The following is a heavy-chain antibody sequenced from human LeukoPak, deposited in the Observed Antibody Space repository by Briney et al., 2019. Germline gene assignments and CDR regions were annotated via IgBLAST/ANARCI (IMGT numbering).Heavy chain of an antibody. CDR1: GGSFSGYY. D-gene: IGHD2-2*01. CDR2: INHSGST. Sequence: PSETLSLTCAVYGGSFSGYYWSWIRQPPGKGLEWIGEINHSGSTNYNPSLKSRVTISVDRSKNQFSLKLSSVTAADTAVYYCASLNRCSSTSCGNWFDPWGQGTLVTVSS. J-gene: IGHJ5*02. CDR3: ASLNRCSSTSCGNWFDP. V-gene: IGHV4-34*01.